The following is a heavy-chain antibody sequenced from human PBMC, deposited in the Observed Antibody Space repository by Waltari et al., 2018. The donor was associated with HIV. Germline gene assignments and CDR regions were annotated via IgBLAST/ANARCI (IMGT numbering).Heavy chain of an antibody. CDR2: IYTSGST. V-gene: IGHV4-61*02. Sequence: QVQLQESGPGLVKPSQTLSLTCTVSGGSISSGSYYWSWIRQPAGKGLEWIGRIYTSGSTNYNPSLKSRVTISVDTSKNQFSLKLSSVTAADTAVYYCARDLAYSSGWGGMDVWGQGTTVTVSS. CDR1: GGSISSGSYY. J-gene: IGHJ6*02. CDR3: ARDLAYSSGWGGMDV. D-gene: IGHD6-19*01.